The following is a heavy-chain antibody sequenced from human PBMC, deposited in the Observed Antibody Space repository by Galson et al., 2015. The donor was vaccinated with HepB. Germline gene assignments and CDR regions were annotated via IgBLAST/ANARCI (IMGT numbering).Heavy chain of an antibody. CDR1: GSSFSNFW. V-gene: IGHV5-51*03. J-gene: IGHJ3*02. Sequence: QSGAEVKKPGESLKISCKASGSSFSNFWIGWVRQMPGKGLECMGIIYPGDSDTIYSPSFQGQVTISADRSISTAYLQWSSLKASDTAMYYCARRIVGGSGSHAFDIWGQGTMVTVSS. CDR3: ARRIVGGSGSHAFDI. D-gene: IGHD1-26*01. CDR2: IYPGDSDT.